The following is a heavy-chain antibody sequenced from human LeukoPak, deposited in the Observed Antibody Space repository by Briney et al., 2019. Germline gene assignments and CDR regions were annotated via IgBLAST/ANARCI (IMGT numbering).Heavy chain of an antibody. CDR1: GFTFSTYT. V-gene: IGHV3-23*01. CDR2: IGNNGGGI. D-gene: IGHD2-21*02. Sequence: PGGSLRLSCAASGFTFSTYTMYWVRHPPGKRLEWVSIIGNNGGGIHYADSVKGRFTISRDNSKNTLYLQMNSLRAEDTAVYYCANGRVVTAIFDYWGQGTLVTVSS. J-gene: IGHJ4*02. CDR3: ANGRVVTAIFDY.